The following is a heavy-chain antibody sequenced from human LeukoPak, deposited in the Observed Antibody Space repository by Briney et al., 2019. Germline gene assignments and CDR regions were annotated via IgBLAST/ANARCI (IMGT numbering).Heavy chain of an antibody. CDR2: INHSGST. Sequence: SETLSLTCAVYGGSFSGYYWSWIRQPPGKGLEWIGEINHSGSTNYNPSLKSRVTISVDTSKNQFSLKLSSVTAADTAVYYCARGPYGDLYYFDYWGQGTLVTVSS. D-gene: IGHD4-17*01. CDR3: ARGPYGDLYYFDY. J-gene: IGHJ4*02. CDR1: GGSFSGYY. V-gene: IGHV4-34*01.